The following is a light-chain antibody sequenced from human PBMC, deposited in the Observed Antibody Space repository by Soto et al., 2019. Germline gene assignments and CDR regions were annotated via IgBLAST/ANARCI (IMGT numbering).Light chain of an antibody. V-gene: IGKV3-15*01. Sequence: EVLMTPSPGTLSLSPGERAPLSCRASQSVGSNLAWYQQKRGQAPRLLIYGASTRATGIPARFSGSGSGTEFTLTISSLQSEDFAIYYCQQYSTWPRTFGQGTKVDIK. CDR1: QSVGSN. J-gene: IGKJ1*01. CDR2: GAS. CDR3: QQYSTWPRT.